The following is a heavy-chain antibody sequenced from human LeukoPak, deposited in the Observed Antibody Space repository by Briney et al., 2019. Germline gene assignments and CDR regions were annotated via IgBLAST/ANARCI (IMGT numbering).Heavy chain of an antibody. CDR2: VNLQGST. CDR1: GGSITSTNY. Sequence: SGTLSLTCGVSGGSITSTNYWTWVRQPPGKGLEWIGEVNLQGSTNYNPSLMGRVAISVDTSEDHISLQLTSVTAADTAVYYCAREGGPYRPLDYSGQGALVTVSS. CDR3: AREGGPYRPLDY. V-gene: IGHV4-4*02. J-gene: IGHJ4*02.